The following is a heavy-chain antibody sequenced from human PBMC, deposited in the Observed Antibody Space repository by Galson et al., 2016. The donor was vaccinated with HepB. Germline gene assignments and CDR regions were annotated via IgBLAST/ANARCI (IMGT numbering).Heavy chain of an antibody. CDR2: IYYSGST. CDR3: ARWAGYSEY. Sequence: TLSLTCTVSGGSISTSGYYWTWIRQHPGKGLEWIGYIYYSGSTYYNPSLKSRVIISVDTSKNQFSLKLTSVTAADTAVYYCARWAGYSEYWGQGTLVTVSS. V-gene: IGHV4-31*03. D-gene: IGHD6-19*01. J-gene: IGHJ4*02. CDR1: GGSISTSGYY.